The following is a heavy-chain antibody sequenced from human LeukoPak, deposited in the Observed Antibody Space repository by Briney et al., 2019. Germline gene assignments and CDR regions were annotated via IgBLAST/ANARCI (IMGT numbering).Heavy chain of an antibody. CDR2: IIPIFGTA. Sequence: ASVKVSCKASGGTFSSYAISWVRRAPGQGLEWMGGIIPIFGTANYAQKFQGRVTITADESTSTAYMELSSLRSEDTAVYYCARDSLGCSSTSCYAQYYFDYWGQGTLVTVSS. V-gene: IGHV1-69*01. J-gene: IGHJ4*02. D-gene: IGHD2-2*01. CDR3: ARDSLGCSSTSCYAQYYFDY. CDR1: GGTFSSYA.